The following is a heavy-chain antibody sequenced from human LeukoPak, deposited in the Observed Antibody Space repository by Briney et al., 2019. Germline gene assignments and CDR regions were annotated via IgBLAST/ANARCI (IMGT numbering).Heavy chain of an antibody. CDR3: TRDQSLGQPEAFDN. CDR1: RFTFSSYS. D-gene: IGHD1-14*01. Sequence: KPGGSLRLCCAASRFTFSSYSTNWVRQAPGKGLEWVSTISSRSTYIYYAHSVKGRFTISRDNAQNSLCLQMNGQRAEDTAVYYCTRDQSLGQPEAFDNWGQGTMVTVSS. J-gene: IGHJ3*02. V-gene: IGHV3-21*01. CDR2: ISSRSTYI.